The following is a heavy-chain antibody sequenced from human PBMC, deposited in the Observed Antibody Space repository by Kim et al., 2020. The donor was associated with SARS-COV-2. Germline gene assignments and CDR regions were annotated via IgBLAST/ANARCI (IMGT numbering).Heavy chain of an antibody. J-gene: IGHJ4*02. CDR3: AKAGSGGFFDY. D-gene: IGHD1-26*01. Sequence: YYADSVKGRFTISRDKSKDTLYLQMNSLRAEDTAVYYCAKAGSGGFFDYWGQGTLVTVSS. V-gene: IGHV3-23*01.